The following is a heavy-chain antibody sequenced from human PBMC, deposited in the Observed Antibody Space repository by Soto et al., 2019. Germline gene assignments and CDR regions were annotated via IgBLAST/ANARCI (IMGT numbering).Heavy chain of an antibody. CDR3: AKDRRAGGNSALYFDF. Sequence: LRLPCVVSGFTFSNYAMSWVRQAPGKGLEWVSLISATGGGTYYADSVKGRFTISRDNSHNTLYLQVHSLTAEDTAVYYCAKDRRAGGNSALYFDFWGQGAQVTVSS. D-gene: IGHD3-16*01. CDR2: ISATGGGT. V-gene: IGHV3-23*01. CDR1: GFTFSNYA. J-gene: IGHJ5*01.